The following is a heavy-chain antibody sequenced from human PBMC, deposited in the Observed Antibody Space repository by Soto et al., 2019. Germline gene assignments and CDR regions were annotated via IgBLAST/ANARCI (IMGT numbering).Heavy chain of an antibody. J-gene: IGHJ4*02. Sequence: EVQLVESGGGLVQPGGSLRLSCAASGFTFSSYSMNWVRQAPGKGLEWVSYISSSSSTIYYADSVKGRFTISRDNAKNSLYLQMNSLRDEDTAVYYCARDNSSRWWYYDSSGHLQQWDYWGQGTLVTVSS. CDR2: ISSSSSTI. CDR1: GFTFSSYS. CDR3: ARDNSSRWWYYDSSGHLQQWDY. D-gene: IGHD3-22*01. V-gene: IGHV3-48*02.